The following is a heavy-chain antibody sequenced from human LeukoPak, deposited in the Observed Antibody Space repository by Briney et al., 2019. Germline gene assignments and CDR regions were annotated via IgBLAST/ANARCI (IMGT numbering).Heavy chain of an antibody. CDR3: ARDTFGAGTIFVDY. CDR1: GFTFSSYG. CDR2: IWYDGSNK. V-gene: IGHV3-33*01. D-gene: IGHD3-9*01. J-gene: IGHJ4*02. Sequence: PGGSLRLSCAASGFTFSSYGMHWVRQAPGKGLEWVAVIWYDGSNKYYADSVKGRFTISRDNSKNTLYLQMNSLRAEDTDVYYCARDTFGAGTIFVDYWGQGTLVTVSS.